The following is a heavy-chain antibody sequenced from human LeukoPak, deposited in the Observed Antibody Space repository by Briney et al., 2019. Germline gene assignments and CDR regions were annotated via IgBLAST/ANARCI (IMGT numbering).Heavy chain of an antibody. CDR2: IYTSGST. J-gene: IGHJ4*02. Sequence: SQTLSLTCTVSGGSISSGSYYWSWIRQPAGKGLEWIGRIYTSGSTNYNPSLKSRVTISVDTSKNQFSLKLSSVTAADTAVYYCARAVWDGYNPFGYWGQGTLVTVSS. D-gene: IGHD5-24*01. CDR3: ARAVWDGYNPFGY. V-gene: IGHV4-61*02. CDR1: GGSISSGSYY.